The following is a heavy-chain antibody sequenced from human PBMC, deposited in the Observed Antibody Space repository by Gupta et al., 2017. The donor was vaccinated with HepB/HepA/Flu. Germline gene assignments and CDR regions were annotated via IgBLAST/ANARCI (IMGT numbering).Heavy chain of an antibody. CDR1: GGSFSGYY. V-gene: IGHV4-34*01. D-gene: IGHD6-19*01. CDR2: INHSGST. Sequence: QVQLQQWGAGLLKPSATLSLTCAVYGGSFSGYYWSWIRQPPGKGLEWIGEINHSGSTNYNPSLKSRVTISVDTSKNQFSLKLSSVTAADTAVYYCARVSSGWPLDYWGQGTLVTVSS. J-gene: IGHJ4*02. CDR3: ARVSSGWPLDY.